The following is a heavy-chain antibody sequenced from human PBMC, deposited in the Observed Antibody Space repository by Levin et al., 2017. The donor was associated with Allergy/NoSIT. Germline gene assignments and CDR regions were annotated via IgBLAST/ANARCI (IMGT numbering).Heavy chain of an antibody. CDR1: GASISSPTW. CDR2: IYHNGST. CDR3: ARVPVDAFDI. J-gene: IGHJ3*02. Sequence: SETLSLTCAVSGASISSPTWWSWVRQSPGKGLEWIGEIYHNGSTNYNPSLKSRVTISIDKSKNQFSLKLSSMTAADTAVYYCARVPVDAFDIWGQGTTVTVSS. V-gene: IGHV4-4*02.